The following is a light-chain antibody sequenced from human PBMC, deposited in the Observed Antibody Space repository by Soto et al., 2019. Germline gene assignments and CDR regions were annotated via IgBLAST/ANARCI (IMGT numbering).Light chain of an antibody. CDR1: QSVSSY. CDR2: DAS. J-gene: IGKJ3*01. CDR3: QQRSNWLFT. Sequence: EIVLTQSPATLSLSPGERATLSCRASQSVSSYLAWYKQKPGQAPRLLIYDASNRATGIPARFSGSGSGTDFTLTISSLEPEDFAVYDCQQRSNWLFTFGPGNKVDIK. V-gene: IGKV3-11*01.